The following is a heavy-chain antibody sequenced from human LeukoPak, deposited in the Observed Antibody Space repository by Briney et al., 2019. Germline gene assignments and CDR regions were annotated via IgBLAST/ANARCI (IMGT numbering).Heavy chain of an antibody. J-gene: IGHJ4*02. CDR2: ISSSGSTI. CDR1: GFTFSSYE. CDR3: AKGPGRGYSYGPFDY. V-gene: IGHV3-48*03. Sequence: GGSLRLSCAASGFTFSSYEMNWVRQAPGKGLEWVSYISSSGSTIYYADSVKGRFTIPRDNAKNSLYLQMNSLRAEDTAVYYCAKGPGRGYSYGPFDYWGQGTLVTVSS. D-gene: IGHD5-18*01.